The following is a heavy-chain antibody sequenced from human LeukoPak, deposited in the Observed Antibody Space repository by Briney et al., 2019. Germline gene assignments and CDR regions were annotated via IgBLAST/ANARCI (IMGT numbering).Heavy chain of an antibody. V-gene: IGHV4-30-4*08. Sequence: SETLSLTCTVSGDSISSGDYYWSWIRQPPGKGLEWIGYIYYSGSTYYNPSLKSRVTISVDTSKNQFSLKLSSVIAADTAVYYCARVDWEDIVVVPAAKNAFDIWSQGTMVTVSS. CDR2: IYYSGST. CDR3: ARVDWEDIVVVPAAKNAFDI. CDR1: GDSISSGDYY. J-gene: IGHJ3*02. D-gene: IGHD2-2*01.